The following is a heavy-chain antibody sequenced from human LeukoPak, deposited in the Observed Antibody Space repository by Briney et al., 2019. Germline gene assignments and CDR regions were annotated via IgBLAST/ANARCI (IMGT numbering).Heavy chain of an antibody. V-gene: IGHV1-69*02. CDR3: ARGEEGYYFDY. Sequence: ASVKVSCKASGGTFSSYTISWVRQAPGQGLEWMGRIIPILGIANYAQKFQGRVTITADKSTSTAYMELSSLRSEDTAVYYCARGEEGYYFDYWGQGTLVTVSS. D-gene: IGHD2-21*01. CDR1: GGTFSSYT. CDR2: IIPILGIA. J-gene: IGHJ4*02.